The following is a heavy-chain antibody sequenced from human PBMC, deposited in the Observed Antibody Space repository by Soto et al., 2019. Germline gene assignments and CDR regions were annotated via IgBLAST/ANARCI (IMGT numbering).Heavy chain of an antibody. CDR3: ARWWSGSRQGFDP. CDR1: GGSISSGDYY. Sequence: QVQLQESGPGLVKPSQTLSLTCTVSGGSISSGDYYWSWIRQHPGKGLEWIGYIYYSGSTYYNPSLKSQATLSVATSKTQFSLKLSSVTAAATAVYYCARWWSGSRQGFDPWGQGTLVTVSS. D-gene: IGHD3-3*01. J-gene: IGHJ5*02. V-gene: IGHV4-31*01. CDR2: IYYSGST.